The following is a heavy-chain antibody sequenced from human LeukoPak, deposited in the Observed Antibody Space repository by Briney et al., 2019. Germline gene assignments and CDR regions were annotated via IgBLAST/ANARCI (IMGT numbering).Heavy chain of an antibody. CDR3: ARRMTGSTDGMDV. Sequence: GESLKISCKGSGYSFTNYWIGWVRQMPGKGLEWMGIIYPGDSDTRYSPSCRGQVIISADKSISPAYLQWSSLKASDTAMYYCARRMTGSTDGMDVWGQGTTVTVSS. CDR1: GYSFTNYW. CDR2: IYPGDSDT. J-gene: IGHJ6*02. V-gene: IGHV5-51*01. D-gene: IGHD1-7*01.